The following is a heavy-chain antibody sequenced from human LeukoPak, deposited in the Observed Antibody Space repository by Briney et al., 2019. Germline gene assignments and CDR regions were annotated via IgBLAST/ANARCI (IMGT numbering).Heavy chain of an antibody. CDR2: IRYDGSNE. J-gene: IGHJ5*01. V-gene: IGHV3-30*02. CDR3: AKDYTPYTGYDS. D-gene: IGHD5-12*01. CDR1: GFSFSGYG. Sequence: PGGSLRLSCAASGFSFSGYGMHWVRQAPGKGLEWVAFIRYDGSNEYYADSVKGRFTISRDKSKNTLSLQMNSLRAEDTAVYYCAKDYTPYTGYDSWGQGTPVTVSS.